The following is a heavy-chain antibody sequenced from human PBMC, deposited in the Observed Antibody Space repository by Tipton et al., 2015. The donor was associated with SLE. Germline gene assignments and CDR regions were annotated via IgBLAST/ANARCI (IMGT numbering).Heavy chain of an antibody. D-gene: IGHD3-16*01. CDR2: ISWNSGSI. CDR1: GFTFDAYA. V-gene: IGHV3-9*01. Sequence: SLRLSCAASGFTFDAYAMHWVRQAPGKGLEWVSGISWNSGSIGYADSVKGRFTISRDNAKNSLYLQMNSLRAEDTALYYCAKDGGQPNRYFQHWGQGTLVTVSS. CDR3: AKDGGQPNRYFQH. J-gene: IGHJ1*01.